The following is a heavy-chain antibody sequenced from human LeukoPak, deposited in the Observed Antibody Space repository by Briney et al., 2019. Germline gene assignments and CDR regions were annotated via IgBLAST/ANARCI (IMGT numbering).Heavy chain of an antibody. D-gene: IGHD2-15*01. CDR3: AKQLGYCSDGSCYFPY. CDR2: ISNNGGYT. CDR1: GFTFSSSA. Sequence: GGSLRLSCAASGFTFSSSAMSWVRQAPGKGLEWVSAISNNGGYTYYADSVQGRFTISRDNSKSTLCLQMISLRAEDTAVYYCAKQLGYCSDGSCYFPYWGQGTLVTVSS. V-gene: IGHV3-23*01. J-gene: IGHJ4*02.